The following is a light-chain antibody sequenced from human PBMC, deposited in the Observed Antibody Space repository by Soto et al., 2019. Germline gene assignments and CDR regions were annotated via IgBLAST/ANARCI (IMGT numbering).Light chain of an antibody. CDR3: YSYAGSSTHV. CDR1: SSDVGTYNL. J-gene: IGLJ1*01. CDR2: EVN. Sequence: QSALTQPASVAGSPGQSITISCTGTSSDVGTYNLVSWYQQLPDKAPKLIIHEVNKRPSGVSTRFSGSKSGNTAYLTISGLQADDDADYNCYSYAGSSTHVFGTGTKVNVL. V-gene: IGLV2-23*02.